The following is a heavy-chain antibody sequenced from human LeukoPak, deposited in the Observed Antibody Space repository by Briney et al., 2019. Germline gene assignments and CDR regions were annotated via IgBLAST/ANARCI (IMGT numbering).Heavy chain of an antibody. Sequence: ASVKVSCKASGYTFTGYYMHWVRQAPGQGLEWMGWINPNSGGTNYAQKFQGRVTMTRGTSISTAYMELSRLRSDDTAVYYCVGYCSSTSCRGVFDYWGQGTLVTVSS. CDR2: INPNSGGT. J-gene: IGHJ4*02. D-gene: IGHD2-2*01. V-gene: IGHV1-2*02. CDR3: VGYCSSTSCRGVFDY. CDR1: GYTFTGYY.